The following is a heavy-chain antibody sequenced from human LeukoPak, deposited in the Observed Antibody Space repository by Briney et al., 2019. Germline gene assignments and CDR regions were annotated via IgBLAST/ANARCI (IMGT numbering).Heavy chain of an antibody. CDR3: ARDGEMATIENYFEY. J-gene: IGHJ4*02. V-gene: IGHV4-59*12. Sequence: SETLSLTCTVSGGSISSYYWSWIRQPPGKGLEWIGNIYYSGSTNYNPSLKSRVTISVDTTKNQFSLKLSSVTAADTAVYFCARDGEMATIENYFEYWGQGTLATVSS. CDR1: GGSISSYY. D-gene: IGHD5-24*01. CDR2: IYYSGST.